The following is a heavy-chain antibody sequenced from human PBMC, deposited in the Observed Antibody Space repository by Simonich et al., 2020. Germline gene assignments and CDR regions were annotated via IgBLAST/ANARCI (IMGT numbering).Heavy chain of an antibody. D-gene: IGHD3-3*01. V-gene: IGHV4-34*04. J-gene: IGHJ4*02. CDR3: ARRDRELILYFDY. CDR2: INHSGIT. CDR1: GGSFSGYY. Sequence: QVQLQQWGAGLLKPSETLSLTCAVYGGSFSGYYWSWIRQPPGKGLEWIGEINHSGITNNKSSLNSRATISVDKSKNRFSLKLSSVTAADTAIYYCARRDRELILYFDYWGQGNLVTVSS.